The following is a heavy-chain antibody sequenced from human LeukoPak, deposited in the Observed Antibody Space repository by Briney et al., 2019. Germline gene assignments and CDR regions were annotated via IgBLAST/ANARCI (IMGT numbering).Heavy chain of an antibody. D-gene: IGHD3-10*01. J-gene: IGHJ3*02. V-gene: IGHV1-69*04. Sequence: GASVKVSCKASGGTFSSYAISWVRQAPGQGLEWVGRIIPILGIANYAQKFQGRVTITADKSTSTAYMELSSLRSEDTAVYYCASSMVRGVYDAFDIWGQGTMVAVSS. CDR1: GGTFSSYA. CDR3: ASSMVRGVYDAFDI. CDR2: IIPILGIA.